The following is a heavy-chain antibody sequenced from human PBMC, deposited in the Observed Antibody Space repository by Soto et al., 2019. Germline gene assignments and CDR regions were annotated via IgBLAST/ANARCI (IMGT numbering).Heavy chain of an antibody. D-gene: IGHD1-26*01. CDR3: ARRYGSAIDY. CDR1: GGSISSYH. Sequence: SETLSLTCTVSGGSISSYHWSWIRQPPGKGLEWIGYIYYSGSTNYNPSLTSRVTISVDTSKNQFSLKLSSVTAADTAVYYCARRYGSAIDYWGQGTLVTVSS. J-gene: IGHJ4*02. V-gene: IGHV4-59*08. CDR2: IYYSGST.